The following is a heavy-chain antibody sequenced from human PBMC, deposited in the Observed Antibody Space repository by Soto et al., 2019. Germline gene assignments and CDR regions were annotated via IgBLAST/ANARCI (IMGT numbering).Heavy chain of an antibody. J-gene: IGHJ1*01. CDR2: IIPSGGST. CDR1: GYTFTIHN. V-gene: IGHV1-46*03. D-gene: IGHD4-17*01. Sequence: ASVKVSCKASGYTFTIHNMHWVRQAPGQGLEWMGIIIPSGGSTSFAQNFQGRVTMTRDTSTSTVYMELSSLRSEDTAVYYCARGLYGDHPGYNHWGQGTLVT. CDR3: ARGLYGDHPGYNH.